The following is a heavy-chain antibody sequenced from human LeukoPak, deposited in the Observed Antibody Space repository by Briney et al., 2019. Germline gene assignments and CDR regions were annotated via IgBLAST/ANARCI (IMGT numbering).Heavy chain of an antibody. CDR2: ISSSSSYI. CDR1: GFTFSSYS. Sequence: GGSLRLSCAASGFTFSSYSMNWVRQAPGKGLEWVSSISSSSSYIYYADSVKGRFTISRDNAKNSLYLQMNSLRAEDTAVYYCAATRTIPSWAIDYWGQGTLVTVSS. V-gene: IGHV3-21*01. J-gene: IGHJ4*02. CDR3: AATRTIPSWAIDY. D-gene: IGHD3-16*01.